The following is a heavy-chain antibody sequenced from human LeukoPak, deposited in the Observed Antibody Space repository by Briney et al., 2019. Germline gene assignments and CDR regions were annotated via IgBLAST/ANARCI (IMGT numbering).Heavy chain of an antibody. CDR2: ITGSGGFT. CDR3: VRSLDY. Sequence: GGSLRLSCAASGFPFSTYAMNWVRQAPGKGLEWVSVITGSGGFTQYADSVKGRFTISRDNSKNTVYLQMNSLRVENTALYYCVRSLDYWGQGTLVTVSS. J-gene: IGHJ4*02. CDR1: GFPFSTYA. V-gene: IGHV3-23*01.